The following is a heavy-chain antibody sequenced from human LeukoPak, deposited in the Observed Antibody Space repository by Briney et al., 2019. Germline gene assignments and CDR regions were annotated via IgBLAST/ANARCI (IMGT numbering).Heavy chain of an antibody. CDR2: ITGSGGFT. CDR3: VRSLDY. Sequence: GGSLRLSCAASGFPFSTYAMNWVRQAPGKGLEWVSVITGSGGFTQYADSVKGRFTISRDNSKNTVYLQMNSLRVENTALYYCVRSLDYWGQGTLVTVSS. J-gene: IGHJ4*02. CDR1: GFPFSTYA. V-gene: IGHV3-23*01.